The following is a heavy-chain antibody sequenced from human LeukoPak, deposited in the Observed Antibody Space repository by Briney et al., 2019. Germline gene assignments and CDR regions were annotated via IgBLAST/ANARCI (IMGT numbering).Heavy chain of an antibody. D-gene: IGHD3-16*01. CDR1: GYNFIGYY. CDR2: INPNSGGT. Sequence: EASVKVSCKASGYNFIGYYMHWVRQAPGQGLEWMGWINPNSGGTNYAQKFQGRVTMTRDTSITTAYMELSRLRSEDTAVYNCARGDMISFGGVYAFDIWGQGTMVTVSS. J-gene: IGHJ3*02. V-gene: IGHV1-2*02. CDR3: ARGDMISFGGVYAFDI.